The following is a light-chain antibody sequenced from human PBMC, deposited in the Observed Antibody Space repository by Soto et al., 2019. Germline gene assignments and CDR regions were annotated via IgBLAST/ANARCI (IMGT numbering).Light chain of an antibody. CDR2: AAS. Sequence: EIVLTQSPGTLSLSPGERATLSCRASQSVSSYYLAWYQQKPGQAHRLLIYAASSRDTGIADRFSGGGSGTDVTLTISRLEPEEFAVYYCQQCGSSPWTFGQGTKV. CDR1: QSVSSYY. CDR3: QQCGSSPWT. J-gene: IGKJ1*01. V-gene: IGKV3-20*01.